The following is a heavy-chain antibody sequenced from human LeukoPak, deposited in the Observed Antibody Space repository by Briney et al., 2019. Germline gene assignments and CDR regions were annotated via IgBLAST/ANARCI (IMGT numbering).Heavy chain of an antibody. D-gene: IGHD2-2*03. J-gene: IGHJ2*01. CDR1: GGSISSGDYY. CDR2: IYYSGST. CDR3: ARAVGLDIVVVPAEWYFDL. V-gene: IGHV4-30-4*08. Sequence: SETPSLTCTVSGGSISSGDYYWSWIRQPPGKGLEWIGYIYYSGSTYYNPSLKSRVTISVDTSKNQFSLKLSSVTAADTAVYYCARAVGLDIVVVPAEWYFDLWGRGTLVTVSS.